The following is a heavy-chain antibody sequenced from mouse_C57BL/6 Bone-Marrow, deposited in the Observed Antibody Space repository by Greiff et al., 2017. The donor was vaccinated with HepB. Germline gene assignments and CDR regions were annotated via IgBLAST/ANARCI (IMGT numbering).Heavy chain of an antibody. Sequence: VKLQESGAELVKPGASVKLSCKASGYTFTSYWMHWVKQRPGQGLEWIGMIHPNSGSTNYNEKFKSKATLTVDKSSSTAYMQLSSLTSEDSAVYYCARMGGDYDWFAYWGQGTLVTVSA. CDR3: ARMGGDYDWFAY. CDR2: IHPNSGST. V-gene: IGHV1-64*01. J-gene: IGHJ3*01. D-gene: IGHD2-4*01. CDR1: GYTFTSYW.